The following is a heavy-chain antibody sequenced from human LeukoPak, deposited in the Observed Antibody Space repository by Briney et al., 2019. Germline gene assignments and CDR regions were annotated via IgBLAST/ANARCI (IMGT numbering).Heavy chain of an antibody. V-gene: IGHV4-34*01. Sequence: PSETLSLTCAVYGGSFSGYYWSWIRQPPGKGLEWIGEINHSGSTNYNPSLKSRVTISVDTSKNQFSLKLSSVTAADTAVYYCARPEDYWGQGTLVTVSS. CDR3: ARPEDY. CDR2: INHSGST. J-gene: IGHJ4*02. CDR1: GGSFSGYY.